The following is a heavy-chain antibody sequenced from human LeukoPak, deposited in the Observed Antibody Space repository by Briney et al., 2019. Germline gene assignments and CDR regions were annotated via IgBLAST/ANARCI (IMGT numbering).Heavy chain of an antibody. CDR1: GGSISSSSYY. J-gene: IGHJ3*02. Sequence: SETLSLTCTVSGGSISSSSYYWSWIRQPPGKGLEWIRYIYYSGSTNYNPSLKSRVTISVDTSKNQFSLKLSSVTAADTAVYYCARLRRIDSSGWTPDAFDIWGQGTMVTVSS. CDR2: IYYSGST. D-gene: IGHD6-19*01. V-gene: IGHV4-61*05. CDR3: ARLRRIDSSGWTPDAFDI.